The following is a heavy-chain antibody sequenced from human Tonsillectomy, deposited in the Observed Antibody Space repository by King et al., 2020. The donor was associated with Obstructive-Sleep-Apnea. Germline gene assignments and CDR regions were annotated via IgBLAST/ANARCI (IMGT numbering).Heavy chain of an antibody. CDR2: IYNSGST. CDR1: GDSISSHY. D-gene: IGHD2/OR15-2a*01. Sequence: LQLQESGPGLVKPSETLSLNCNVSGDSISSHYWSWMRQPPGKGLEWIGYIYNSGSTNYNPSLKNRVTISIDTSIHQFSLRLNSVTAADTAVYYCVRNSRSRYVPDYWGQGVLVTVSP. V-gene: IGHV4-59*11. CDR3: VRNSRSRYVPDY. J-gene: IGHJ4*02.